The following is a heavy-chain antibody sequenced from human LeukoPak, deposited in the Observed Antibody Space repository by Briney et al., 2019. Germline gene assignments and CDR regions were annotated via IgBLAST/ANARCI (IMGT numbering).Heavy chain of an antibody. V-gene: IGHV4-30-4*01. CDR1: GGSISSGDYY. CDR3: ARVGDILTGIDAFDI. D-gene: IGHD3-9*01. J-gene: IGHJ3*02. Sequence: SQTLSLTCTVSGGSISSGDYYWSWIRQPPGKGLEWIGYIYYSGSTYYNPSLKSRVTISVDTSKNQFSLKLSSVTAADTAVYYCARVGDILTGIDAFDIWGQGTMVTVSS. CDR2: IYYSGST.